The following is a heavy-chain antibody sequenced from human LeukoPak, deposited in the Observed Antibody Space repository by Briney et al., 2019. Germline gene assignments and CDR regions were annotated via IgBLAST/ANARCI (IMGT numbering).Heavy chain of an antibody. CDR3: TSRLPDVDY. CDR1: GFTFSGSA. J-gene: IGHJ4*02. Sequence: EGSLRLSCAASGFTFSGSAMHWVRQASGKGLEWVGRIRSKANSYATAYAASVKGRFTIPRDDSKNTAYLRMNSLKTEDTAVYYCTSRLPDVDYWGPGTLVTVSS. CDR2: IRSKANSYAT. V-gene: IGHV3-73*01.